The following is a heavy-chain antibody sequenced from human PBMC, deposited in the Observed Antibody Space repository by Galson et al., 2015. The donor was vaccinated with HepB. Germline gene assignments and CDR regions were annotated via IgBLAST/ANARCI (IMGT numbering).Heavy chain of an antibody. CDR3: TTYDFWSGYPSDAFDI. CDR1: GFTFSNAW. CDR2: IKSKTDGGTT. D-gene: IGHD3-3*01. V-gene: IGHV3-15*01. Sequence: SLRLSCAASGFTFSNAWMSWVRQAPGKGLEWVGRIKSKTDGGTTDYAAPVKGRFTISRDDSKNTLYLQMNSLKTEDTAVYYCTTYDFWSGYPSDAFDIWGQGTMVTVSS. J-gene: IGHJ3*02.